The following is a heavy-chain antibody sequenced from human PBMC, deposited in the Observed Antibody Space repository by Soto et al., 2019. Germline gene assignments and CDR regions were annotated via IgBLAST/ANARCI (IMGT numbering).Heavy chain of an antibody. CDR2: IIPIFGTA. J-gene: IGHJ4*02. D-gene: IGHD2-15*01. CDR3: ARESRYCSGGSCYFLPGIDY. V-gene: IGHV1-69*05. Sequence: QVQLVQSGAEVKKPGSSVKVSCKASGGTFSSYAISWVRQAPGQGLEWMGGIIPIFGTANYAQKFQGRVTLITQDATITAYMELSSLSSEDTAGYYCARESRYCSGGSCYFLPGIDYWGQGTLVTVSS. CDR1: GGTFSSYA.